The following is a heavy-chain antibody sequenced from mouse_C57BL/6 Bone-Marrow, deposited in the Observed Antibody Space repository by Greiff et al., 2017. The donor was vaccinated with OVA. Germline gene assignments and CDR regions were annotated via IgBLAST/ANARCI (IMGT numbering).Heavy chain of an antibody. V-gene: IGHV1-55*01. CDR1: GYTFTSYW. CDR2: IYPGSGST. CDR3: ARSGESAGYFDV. Sequence: VQLQQSGAELVKPGASVKMSCKASGYTFTSYWITWVKQRPGQGLEWIGDIYPGSGSTNYNEKFKSKATLTVDTSSSTAYMQLSSLTSEDSAVYYCARSGESAGYFDVWGTGTTVTVSS. J-gene: IGHJ1*03.